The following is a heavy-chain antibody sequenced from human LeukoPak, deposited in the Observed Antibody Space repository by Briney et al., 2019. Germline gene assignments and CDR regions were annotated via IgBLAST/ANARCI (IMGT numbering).Heavy chain of an antibody. D-gene: IGHD3-22*01. CDR3: ARGRRITMIVVVTRYAFDI. J-gene: IGHJ3*02. Sequence: SETLSLTCAVYGGSFSGYYWSWIRQPPGKGLEWIGEINLSGSTNYNPSLKSRVTISVDTSKNQFSLKLSSVTAADTAVYYCARGRRITMIVVVTRYAFDIWGQGTMVTVSS. V-gene: IGHV4-34*01. CDR2: INLSGST. CDR1: GGSFSGYY.